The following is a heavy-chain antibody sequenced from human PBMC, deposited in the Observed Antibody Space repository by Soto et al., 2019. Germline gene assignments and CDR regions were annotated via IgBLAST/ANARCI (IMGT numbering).Heavy chain of an antibody. CDR3: ATSRPKRYFYYYYGMDV. D-gene: IGHD3-10*01. Sequence: ASVKVSCKASGYTFTSYYMHWVRQAPGQGLEWMGIINPSGGSTSYAQKFQGRVTMTRDTSTSTVYKELSSLRSEDTTVYYCATSRPKRYFYYYYGMDVWGQGTTVTVSS. CDR2: INPSGGST. V-gene: IGHV1-46*01. CDR1: GYTFTSYY. J-gene: IGHJ6*02.